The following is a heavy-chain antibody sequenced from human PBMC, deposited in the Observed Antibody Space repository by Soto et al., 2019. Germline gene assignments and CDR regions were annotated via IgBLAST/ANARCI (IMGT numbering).Heavy chain of an antibody. V-gene: IGHV4-30-4*01. J-gene: IGHJ4*02. Sequence: QVQLQESGPGLVKPSQTLSLTCTVSGGSISSGDYXWSWIRQPPGKGLEWIGYIYYSGSTYYNPSLKSRVTISVDTSKNQFSLKLSSVTAADTAVYYCARDXSYYGSGSYWGYWGQGTLVTVSS. D-gene: IGHD3-10*01. CDR3: ARDXSYYGSGSYWGY. CDR2: IYYSGST. CDR1: GGSISSGDYX.